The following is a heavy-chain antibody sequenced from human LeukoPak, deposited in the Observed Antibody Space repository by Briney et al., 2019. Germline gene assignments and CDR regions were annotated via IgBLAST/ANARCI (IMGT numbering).Heavy chain of an antibody. D-gene: IGHD6-6*01. CDR3: ARDLLRGFEYSSSSELRWFDP. J-gene: IGHJ5*02. CDR1: GYTFTSYG. V-gene: IGHV1-18*01. Sequence: GASVKVSCKASGYTFTSYGISWVRQAPGQGLEWMGWISAYNGNTNYAQKLQGRVTMTTDTSTSTAYMELRSLRSEDTAVYYCARDLLRGFEYSSSSELRWFDPWGQGTLVTVSS. CDR2: ISAYNGNT.